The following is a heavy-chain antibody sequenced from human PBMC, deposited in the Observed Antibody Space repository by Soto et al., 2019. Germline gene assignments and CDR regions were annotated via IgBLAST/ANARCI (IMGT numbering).Heavy chain of an antibody. CDR2: VTVTGGST. Sequence: GGSLRLSCAASTMSFNTYGVTWVRQAPGRGLEWVSTVTVTGGSTYYADSVKGRFTISRDRSNYTVSLLLNSLRSEDTAVYYCASVNCSSTICLYFYYGMGVWVQRTMVTISS. D-gene: IGHD2-2*01. CDR1: TMSFNTYG. V-gene: IGHV3-23*01. J-gene: IGHJ6*02. CDR3: ASVNCSSTICLYFYYGMGV.